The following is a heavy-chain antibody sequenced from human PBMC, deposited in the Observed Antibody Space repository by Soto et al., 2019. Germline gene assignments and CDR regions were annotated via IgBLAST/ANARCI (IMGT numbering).Heavy chain of an antibody. CDR3: AGNSGTYFTYFDY. J-gene: IGHJ4*02. V-gene: IGHV3-11*01. Sequence: QVELVESGGGLVKPGGSLRLSCAASGFTFSDDYMSWMRQAPGKGLEWVSYISSSGNTIYYADSVKGRFTISRDNAKNSLYLQMNSLRAEDTAVYYCAGNSGTYFTYFDYWGQGTLVTVSS. CDR2: ISSSGNTI. CDR1: GFTFSDDY. D-gene: IGHD1-26*01.